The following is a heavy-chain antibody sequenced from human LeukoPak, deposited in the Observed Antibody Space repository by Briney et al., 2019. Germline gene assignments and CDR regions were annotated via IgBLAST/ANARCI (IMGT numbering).Heavy chain of an antibody. CDR2: IWYDGSNK. V-gene: IGHV3-33*01. CDR1: GFTFSSYG. D-gene: IGHD4-17*01. CDR3: ARWGTTVTSWGRLVY. J-gene: IGHJ4*02. Sequence: GGSLRPSCAASGFTFSSYGMHWVRQAPGKGLEWVAVIWYDGSNKYYADSVKGRFTISRDNSKNTLYLQMNSLRAEDTAVYYCARWGTTVTSWGRLVYWGQGTLVTVSS.